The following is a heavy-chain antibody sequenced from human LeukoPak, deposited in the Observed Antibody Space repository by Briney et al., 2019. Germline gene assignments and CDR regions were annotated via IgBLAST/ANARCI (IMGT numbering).Heavy chain of an antibody. V-gene: IGHV3-21*04. D-gene: IGHD3-22*01. CDR2: ISSSSSYI. J-gene: IGHJ3*02. CDR3: ARDAGGYYYSGAFDI. Sequence: GGSLRLSCAASGFTFSSYSMNWVRQAPGKGLEWVSSISSSSSYIYYADSVKGRFTISRDNSKNTLYLQMNSLRAEDTAVYYCARDAGGYYYSGAFDIWGQGTMVTVSS. CDR1: GFTFSSYS.